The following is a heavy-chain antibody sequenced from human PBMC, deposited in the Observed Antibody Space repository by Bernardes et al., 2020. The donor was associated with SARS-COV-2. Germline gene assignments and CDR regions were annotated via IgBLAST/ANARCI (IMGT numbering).Heavy chain of an antibody. D-gene: IGHD1-7*01. CDR3: ARDQAGTTLSDFDY. J-gene: IGHJ4*02. V-gene: IGHV1-2*02. CDR2: INPNSGGT. Sequence: ASVKVSCKASGYPFTGYYIHWVRQAPGQGLEGMGWINPNSGGTNYAQNFQGRVTMTRDTSISTAYLELSRLRSDDTAVYYCARDQAGTTLSDFDYWGQGTLVTVSS. CDR1: GYPFTGYY.